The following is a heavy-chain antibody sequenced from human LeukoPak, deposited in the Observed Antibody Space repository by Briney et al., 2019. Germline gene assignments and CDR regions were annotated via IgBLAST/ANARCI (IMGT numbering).Heavy chain of an antibody. Sequence: ASVKVSCKASGYTFTSYAMKWVRQAPGQGLEWMGWINTNTGNPTYAQGFTGRFVFSLDTSVSTAYLQISSLNAEDTAVYYCARRGYSYGYYWFDPWGQGTLVTVSS. CDR3: ARRGYSYGYYWFDP. D-gene: IGHD5-18*01. CDR2: INTNTGNP. V-gene: IGHV7-4-1*02. J-gene: IGHJ5*02. CDR1: GYTFTSYA.